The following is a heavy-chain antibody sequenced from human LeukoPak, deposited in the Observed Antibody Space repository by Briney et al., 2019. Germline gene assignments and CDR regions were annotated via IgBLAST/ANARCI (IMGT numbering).Heavy chain of an antibody. V-gene: IGHV4-39*01. Sequence: SETLSLTCTVSGGSISSSSYYWGWIRQPPGKGLEWIGSIYYSGSTYYNPSLKSRVTISVDTSKNQFSLKLSSVTAADTAVYYCARNRWGSSWYEDAFDIWGQGTMVTVPS. CDR1: GGSISSSSYY. D-gene: IGHD6-13*01. J-gene: IGHJ3*02. CDR3: ARNRWGSSWYEDAFDI. CDR2: IYYSGST.